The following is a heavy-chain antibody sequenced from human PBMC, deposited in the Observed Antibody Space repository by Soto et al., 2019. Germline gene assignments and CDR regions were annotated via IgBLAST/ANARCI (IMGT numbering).Heavy chain of an antibody. D-gene: IGHD3-22*01. CDR2: IYYSGST. V-gene: IGHV4-39*01. Sequence: SETLSLTCSVSGGSISSNNYYWGWIRQPPGKALEWIGSIYYSGSTYYNPSLKSRVTISVDTSKNQFSLKLSSVTAADTAVYYCARQGITMIVVVVTDNWFDPWGQGTLVT. CDR3: ARQGITMIVVVVTDNWFDP. CDR1: GGSISSNNYY. J-gene: IGHJ5*02.